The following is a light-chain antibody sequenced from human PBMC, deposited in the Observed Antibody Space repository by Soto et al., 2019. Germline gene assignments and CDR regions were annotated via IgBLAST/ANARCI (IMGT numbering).Light chain of an antibody. CDR1: QNINTF. CDR3: QHRDNWPPGAA. CDR2: DAF. Sequence: EIVLTQSPATLSLSPGDRATLSCRASQNINTFFAWYQQKPGQAPKRLLYDAFKRATGIPARFSGSGSGTDFALTISSLEPEDFAVYYCQHRDNWPPGAAFGGGTKVEIK. J-gene: IGKJ4*01. V-gene: IGKV3-11*01.